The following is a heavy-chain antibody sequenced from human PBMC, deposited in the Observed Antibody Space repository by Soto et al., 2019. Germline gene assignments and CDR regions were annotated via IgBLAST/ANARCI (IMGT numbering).Heavy chain of an antibody. Sequence: SETLSLTCTVSGGSINSYYWSWIRQPPGKGLEWVGYIYYSGSTNYNPSLKSRVTISVDTSENQFSLKLSSVTAADTAVYYCAYLRYFYGSGSYNSWFDPWGQGTLVTVSS. J-gene: IGHJ5*02. D-gene: IGHD3-10*01. CDR3: AYLRYFYGSGSYNSWFDP. CDR1: GGSINSYY. V-gene: IGHV4-59*08. CDR2: IYYSGST.